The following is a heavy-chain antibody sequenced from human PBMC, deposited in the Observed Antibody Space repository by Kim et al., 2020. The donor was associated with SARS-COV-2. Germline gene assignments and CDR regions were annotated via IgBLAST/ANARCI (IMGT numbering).Heavy chain of an antibody. CDR3: ARGPIEEGIRATKGYFDL. J-gene: IGHJ2*01. V-gene: IGHV3-13*04. Sequence: GGSLRLSCAASGFTFSSYDMHWVRQGTEKGLEWVSSIGTKADTYYPDSVKDRFTISRENAKDSFYLQMNSRRAEDTAVYYCARGPIEEGIRATKGYFDLWGRGTVVTVSS. CDR1: GFTFSSYD. CDR2: IGTKADT. D-gene: IGHD1-20*01.